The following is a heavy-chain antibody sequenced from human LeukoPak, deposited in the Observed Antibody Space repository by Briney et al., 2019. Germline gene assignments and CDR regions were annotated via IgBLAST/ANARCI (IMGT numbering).Heavy chain of an antibody. CDR1: GYSFNNYG. Sequence: SVKVSCKASGYSFNNYGISWVRQAPGHGLEWMGWISAYNGNTNYAQKLQGRVTMTTDTSTSTAYMELRSLRSDDTALYYCARDPSGIYYSANAFDIWGQGTMVTVSS. CDR2: ISAYNGNT. D-gene: IGHD1-26*01. CDR3: ARDPSGIYYSANAFDI. J-gene: IGHJ3*02. V-gene: IGHV1-18*01.